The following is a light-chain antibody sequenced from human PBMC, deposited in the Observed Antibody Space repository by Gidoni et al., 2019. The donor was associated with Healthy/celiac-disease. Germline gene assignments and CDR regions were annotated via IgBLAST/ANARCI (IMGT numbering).Light chain of an antibody. CDR2: SNN. V-gene: IGLV1-44*01. Sequence: QSVLTQPPSASGTPGQRVTISCSGSSSNTGSNTVNWYQQLPGTAPKLLIYSNNQRPSGVPDRFSGSKSGTSASLAINGFQSEDEADYYCAAWDDSLNAWVFGGGTKLTVL. CDR1: SSNTGSNT. CDR3: AAWDDSLNAWV. J-gene: IGLJ3*02.